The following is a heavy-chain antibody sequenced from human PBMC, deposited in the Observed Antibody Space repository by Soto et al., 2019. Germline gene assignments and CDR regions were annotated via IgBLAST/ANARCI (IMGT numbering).Heavy chain of an antibody. CDR3: ARSRRVITIFGVVSVPLYYFDY. D-gene: IGHD3-3*01. V-gene: IGHV1-18*01. Sequence: GASVKVSCKASGYTFTSYGISWVRQAPGQGLEWMGWISAYNGNTNYAQKLQGRVTMTTDTSTSTAYMELRSLRSDDTAVYYCARSRRVITIFGVVSVPLYYFDYWGQGTLVTVSS. CDR1: GYTFTSYG. J-gene: IGHJ4*02. CDR2: ISAYNGNT.